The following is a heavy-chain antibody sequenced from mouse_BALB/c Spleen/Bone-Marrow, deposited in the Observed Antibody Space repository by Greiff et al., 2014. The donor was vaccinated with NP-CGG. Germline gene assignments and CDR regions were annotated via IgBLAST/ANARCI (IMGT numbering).Heavy chain of an antibody. CDR2: INPSNGGT. CDR1: GYTFSSYY. J-gene: IGHJ1*01. D-gene: IGHD1-1*01. CDR3: TRSNYGYWYFDV. Sequence: QVQLQQSGAELVKPGASVKLSCKASGYTFSSYYMYWVKQRPGQGLEWIGKINPSNGGTKFNEKFKSKATLTVDKSSSTAYMQLRSLTAEDSEVCDGTRSNYGYWYFDVWGAGTTVTVSA. V-gene: IGHV1-53*01.